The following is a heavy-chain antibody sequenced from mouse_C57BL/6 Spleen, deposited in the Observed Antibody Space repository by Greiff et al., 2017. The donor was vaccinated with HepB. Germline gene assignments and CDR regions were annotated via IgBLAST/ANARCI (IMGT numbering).Heavy chain of an antibody. Sequence: QVQLKESGAELVRPGASVTLSCKASGYTFTDYEMHWVKQTPVHGLEWIGAIDPETGGTAYNQKFKGKAILTADKSSSTAYMELRSLTSEDSAVYYCTRNYGSSSQLAMDYWGQGTSVTVSS. CDR2: IDPETGGT. V-gene: IGHV1-15*01. CDR3: TRNYGSSSQLAMDY. CDR1: GYTFTDYE. D-gene: IGHD1-1*01. J-gene: IGHJ4*01.